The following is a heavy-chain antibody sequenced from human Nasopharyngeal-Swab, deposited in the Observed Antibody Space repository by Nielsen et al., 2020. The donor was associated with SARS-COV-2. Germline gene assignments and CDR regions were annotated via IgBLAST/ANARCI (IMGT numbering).Heavy chain of an antibody. CDR1: GFTFSSYS. Sequence: GESLKISCAASGFTFSSYSMNWVRQAPGKGLEWVSYISSSSSYIYYADSVKGRFTISRDNAKNSLYLQMNSLRAEDTAVYYCARALPDTYCGGDCYYNWGQGTLVTVSS. CDR3: ARALPDTYCGGDCYYN. D-gene: IGHD2-21*02. V-gene: IGHV3-21*05. CDR2: ISSSSSYI. J-gene: IGHJ4*02.